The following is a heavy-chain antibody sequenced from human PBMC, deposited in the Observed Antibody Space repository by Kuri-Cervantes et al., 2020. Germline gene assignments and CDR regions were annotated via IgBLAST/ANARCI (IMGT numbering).Heavy chain of an antibody. D-gene: IGHD4-17*01. J-gene: IGHJ4*02. CDR2: IYYSGST. Sequence: GSLRLSCTVSGGSISSYYWSWIRQPPGKGLEWIGYIYYSGSTNYNPSLKSRVTISSDTSKSQFSLKLSSVTAADTAVYYCARGPYGDSFDYWGQGTLVTVSS. V-gene: IGHV4-59*12. CDR3: ARGPYGDSFDY. CDR1: GGSISSYY.